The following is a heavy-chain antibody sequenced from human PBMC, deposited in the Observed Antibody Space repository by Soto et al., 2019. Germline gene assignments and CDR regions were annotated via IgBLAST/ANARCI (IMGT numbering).Heavy chain of an antibody. CDR1: GFTFSNAW. J-gene: IGHJ4*02. V-gene: IGHV3-15*01. CDR3: TTDDPINRY. Sequence: ESGGGLVHPGGSLRLSCAASGFTFSNAWMSWVRQAPGKGLEWVGRIKSKTDGGTTEHAAPVKGRFTLSRDDSKNTLYLQINRLETEDTAVYYCTTDDPINRYWGQGTLVTVSS. CDR2: IKSKTDGGTT.